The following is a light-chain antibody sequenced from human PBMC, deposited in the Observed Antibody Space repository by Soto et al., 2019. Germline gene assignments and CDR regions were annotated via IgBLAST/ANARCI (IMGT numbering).Light chain of an antibody. CDR1: SSDIGAYNF. J-gene: IGLJ2*01. Sequence: QSVLTQPASVSGSPGQSITISCTGTSSDIGAYNFVSWYQQHPGKAPKLMLYDVNIRPSGVSNRFSGSKSGNTASLTISGXQXXDEADYYCTSWTTSTTMIFGGGTKLTVL. V-gene: IGLV2-14*03. CDR3: TSWTTSTTMI. CDR2: DVN.